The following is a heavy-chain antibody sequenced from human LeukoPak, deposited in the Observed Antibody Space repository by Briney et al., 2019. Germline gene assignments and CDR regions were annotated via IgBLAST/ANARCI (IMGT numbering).Heavy chain of an antibody. CDR2: ISYDGSNQ. J-gene: IGHJ6*02. Sequence: GGSLRLSCAASGFTFSTYGMHWVRQAPGKGLEWVAVISYDGSNQYYADSVKGRFTISRDNSKNSLYLQMNSLRAEDTAVYYCARDSAGYCSSTSCYMGLYYYYGMDVWGQGTTVTVSS. CDR3: ARDSAGYCSSTSCYMGLYYYYGMDV. CDR1: GFTFSTYG. V-gene: IGHV3-30*03. D-gene: IGHD2-2*02.